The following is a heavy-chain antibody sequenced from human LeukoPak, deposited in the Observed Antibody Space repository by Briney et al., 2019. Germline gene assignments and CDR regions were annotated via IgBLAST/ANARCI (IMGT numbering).Heavy chain of an antibody. V-gene: IGHV3-23*01. D-gene: IGHD3-22*01. CDR2: ISGSGGST. J-gene: IGHJ4*02. CDR3: AKEDYYDSRGGPDY. Sequence: GASLRLSCGASGFTFSSYAMSWVRQAPGKGLEWVSAISGSGGSTYYADSVKGRFTISRGNSKNTLYLQMNSLRAEDTAVYYCAKEDYYDSRGGPDYWGQGTLVTVSS. CDR1: GFTFSSYA.